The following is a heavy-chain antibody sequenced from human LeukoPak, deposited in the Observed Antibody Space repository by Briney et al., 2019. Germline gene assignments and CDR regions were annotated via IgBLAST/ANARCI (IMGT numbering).Heavy chain of an antibody. J-gene: IGHJ3*02. V-gene: IGHV4-59*08. CDR3: ARLPAGYYDSSGYYANDAFDI. Sequence: SETLSLTCTVSGGSISSYYWSWIRQPPGKGLEWIGYIYYSGSTNYNPSLKSRVTISVDTSKNQFSLKLSSVTAADTAVYYCARLPAGYYDSSGYYANDAFDIWGQGTMVTVSS. CDR1: GGSISSYY. CDR2: IYYSGST. D-gene: IGHD3-22*01.